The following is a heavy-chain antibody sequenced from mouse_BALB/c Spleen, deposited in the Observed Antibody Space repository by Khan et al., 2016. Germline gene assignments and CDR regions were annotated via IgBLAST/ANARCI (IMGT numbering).Heavy chain of an antibody. CDR3: ARAWYSMEY. CDR2: ILPGSGYS. CDR1: GYTFSNYW. Sequence: QVQLQQSGAELMKPGASVKISCKATGYTFSNYWIEWVKQRPGHGLEWIGDILPGSGYSNSNENFKGKATFTADAFSNTAYMQLISLTSEDSAVYFCARAWYSMEYWGQGTSVTVSS. V-gene: IGHV1-9*01. J-gene: IGHJ4*01.